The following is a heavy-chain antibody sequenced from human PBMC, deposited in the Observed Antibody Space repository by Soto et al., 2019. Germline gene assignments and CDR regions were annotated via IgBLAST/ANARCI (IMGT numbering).Heavy chain of an antibody. Sequence: ASVKVSCKASGYTFTSYGISWVRQAPGQGLEWMGWISAYNGNTNYAQKLQGRVTMTTDTSTSTAYMELRSLRSDDTAVYYCARGPRSYYDFWSGYYRDPDDAFDIWGQ. J-gene: IGHJ3*02. V-gene: IGHV1-18*01. D-gene: IGHD3-3*01. CDR3: ARGPRSYYDFWSGYYRDPDDAFDI. CDR2: ISAYNGNT. CDR1: GYTFTSYG.